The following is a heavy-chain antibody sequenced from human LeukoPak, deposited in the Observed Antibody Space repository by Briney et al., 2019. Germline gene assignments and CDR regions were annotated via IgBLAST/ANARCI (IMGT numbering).Heavy chain of an antibody. J-gene: IGHJ6*03. V-gene: IGHV1-8*01. CDR2: MNPNSGNT. CDR3: AREVMSQRYFDWLLGNNRYYYYYMDV. CDR1: GYTFTSYD. Sequence: GASVRVSCKASGYTFTSYDINWVRQATGQGLEWMGWMNPNSGNTGYAQKFQGRVTMTRNTSISTAYMVLSSLRSEDTAVYYCAREVMSQRYFDWLLGNNRYYYYYMDVWGKGTTVTISS. D-gene: IGHD3-9*01.